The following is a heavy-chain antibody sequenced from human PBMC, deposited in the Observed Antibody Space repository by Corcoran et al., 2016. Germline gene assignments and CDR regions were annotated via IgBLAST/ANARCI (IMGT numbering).Heavy chain of an antibody. CDR2: IIPIFGTA. V-gene: IGHV1-69*01. D-gene: IGHD3-22*01. CDR1: GGTFSSYA. CDR3: AREGDYYDSSGYFDY. J-gene: IGHJ4*02. Sequence: QVKQVQSGAEVKKPGSSVKVSCEASGGTFSSYAISWVRQATGQGLEWMGGIIPIFGTANYAQKFQGRVTITAEESTSTAYMELSSLRSEDTGVYYCAREGDYYDSSGYFDYWGQGTLVTVSS.